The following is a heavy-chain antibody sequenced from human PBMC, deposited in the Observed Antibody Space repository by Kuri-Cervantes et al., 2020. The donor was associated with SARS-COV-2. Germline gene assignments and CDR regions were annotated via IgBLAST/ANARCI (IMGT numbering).Heavy chain of an antibody. V-gene: IGHV1-2*02. CDR1: GYTFTGYY. CDR3: ASDIVVVPAAIWFDP. J-gene: IGHJ5*02. D-gene: IGHD2-2*01. CDR2: INPNSGGT. Sequence: ASVKVSCKASGYTFTGYYMHWVRQAPGQGLEWMGWINPNSGGTNYAQKFQGRVTMTRDTSISTAYMELSRLRSDDTAVYYCASDIVVVPAAIWFDPWGQGTLVTVSS.